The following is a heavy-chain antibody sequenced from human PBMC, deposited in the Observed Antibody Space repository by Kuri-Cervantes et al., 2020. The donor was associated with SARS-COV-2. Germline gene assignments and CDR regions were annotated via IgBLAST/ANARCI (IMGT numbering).Heavy chain of an antibody. CDR2: IVVGSGNT. CDR3: AAPITGTTDYYYYYGMDV. J-gene: IGHJ6*02. CDR1: GFTFTSSA. D-gene: IGHD1-7*01. V-gene: IGHV1-58*02. Sequence: SVKVSCKASGFTFTSSAMQWVRQARGQRLEWIGWIVVGSGNTNYAQKVQERVTITRDMSTSTAYMELSSLRYEDTAVYYCAAPITGTTDYYYYYGMDVWGQGTTVTVSS.